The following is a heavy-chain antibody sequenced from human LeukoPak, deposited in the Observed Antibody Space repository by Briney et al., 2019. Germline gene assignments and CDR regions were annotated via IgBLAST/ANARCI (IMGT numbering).Heavy chain of an antibody. D-gene: IGHD5-24*01. J-gene: IGHJ4*02. Sequence: PGGSRRLSCVVSGFTVSSNYMSWVRQAPGKGLQWISIIYSDGNTYYADSVKGRSTISRDNSKNTLYFQIHSLRAEDTAVYYCARSARDGYDQYYFDFWGQGTLVTVSS. CDR1: GFTVSSNY. CDR3: ARSARDGYDQYYFDF. V-gene: IGHV3-66*02. CDR2: IYSDGNT.